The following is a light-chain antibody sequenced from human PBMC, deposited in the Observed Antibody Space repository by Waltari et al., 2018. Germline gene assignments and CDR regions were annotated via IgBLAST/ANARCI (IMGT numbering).Light chain of an antibody. CDR3: QQYNTWPPYT. CDR1: ESVSSN. J-gene: IGKJ2*01. V-gene: IGKV3-15*01. Sequence: EIVMTQSPATLSVSPGESATLSCRASESVSSNLAWYQQKPGQAPRLLMSSGSTRATGIPARVSGSGSGREFTLTISSLQSEDFAVYYCQQYNTWPPYTFGQGTKLEIK. CDR2: SGS.